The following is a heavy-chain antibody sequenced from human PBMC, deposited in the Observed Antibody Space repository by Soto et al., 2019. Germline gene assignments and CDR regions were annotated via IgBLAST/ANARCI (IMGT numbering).Heavy chain of an antibody. J-gene: IGHJ4*02. CDR2: IYSGGST. V-gene: IGHV3-66*01. D-gene: IGHD3-22*01. Sequence: PGGSLRLSCAASGFTVSSNYMSWVRQAPGKGLEWVSVIYSGGSTYYADSVKGRFTISRDNSKNTLYLQMNSLRAEDTAVYYCAREGEYYYDSSGYFLDYWGQGTLVTVSS. CDR1: GFTVSSNY. CDR3: AREGEYYYDSSGYFLDY.